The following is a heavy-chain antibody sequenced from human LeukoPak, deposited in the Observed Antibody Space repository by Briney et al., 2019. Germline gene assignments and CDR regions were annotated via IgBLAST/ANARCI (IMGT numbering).Heavy chain of an antibody. CDR3: ARDKLTGSYAPDY. CDR2: ISSDGSST. CDR1: GFTFSSYW. Sequence: HSGGSLRLSCAASGFTFSSYWMHRVRQAPGKGLVWASRISSDGSSTSYADSVKGRFTISRDNAKNTLYLQMNSLRAEDTAVYYCARDKLTGSYAPDYWGQGTLVTVSS. V-gene: IGHV3-74*01. D-gene: IGHD1-26*01. J-gene: IGHJ4*02.